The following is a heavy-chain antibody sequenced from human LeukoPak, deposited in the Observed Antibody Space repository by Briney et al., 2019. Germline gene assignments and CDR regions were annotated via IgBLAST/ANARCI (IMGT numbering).Heavy chain of an antibody. CDR3: ARDGDYSSGWYEYFQH. J-gene: IGHJ1*01. CDR1: GFTVSSNY. D-gene: IGHD6-19*01. V-gene: IGHV3-53*01. Sequence: GGSLRLSCAASGFTVSSNYMSWVRQAPGKGLEWVSVIYSGGSTYYADSVKGRFTISRDNSKNTLYLQMNSLRAEDTAVYYCARDGDYSSGWYEYFQHWGQGTLVTVPS. CDR2: IYSGGST.